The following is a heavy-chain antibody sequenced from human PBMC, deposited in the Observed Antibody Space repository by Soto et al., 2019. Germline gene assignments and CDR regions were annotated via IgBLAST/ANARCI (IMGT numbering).Heavy chain of an antibody. D-gene: IGHD2-2*01. CDR2: ISGSGGST. V-gene: IGHV3-23*01. CDR1: GFTFSSYA. CDR3: AKWLGYCSSTSCRDY. Sequence: GGSLRLSCAASGFTFSSYAMSWVRQATGKGLEWVSAISGSGGSTYYADSVKGRFTISRDNSKNTLYLQMNSLRAEDMAVYYCAKWLGYCSSTSCRDYWGQGTLVTVSS. J-gene: IGHJ4*02.